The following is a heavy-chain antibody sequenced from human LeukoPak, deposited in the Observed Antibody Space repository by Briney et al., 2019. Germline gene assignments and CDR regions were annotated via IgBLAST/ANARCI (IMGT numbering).Heavy chain of an antibody. D-gene: IGHD2/OR15-2a*01. Sequence: GGSLRLSCAASGFTFSNAWMSWVRQAPGKGLEWVGRIISKADGGTADYAAPVKGRFTITRDDSKNTLYLQMNSLKTEDTAVYYCTTSGGTTTRFVDYWGQGTLVSVSS. CDR1: GFTFSNAW. V-gene: IGHV3-15*01. J-gene: IGHJ4*02. CDR3: TTSGGTTTRFVDY. CDR2: IISKADGGTA.